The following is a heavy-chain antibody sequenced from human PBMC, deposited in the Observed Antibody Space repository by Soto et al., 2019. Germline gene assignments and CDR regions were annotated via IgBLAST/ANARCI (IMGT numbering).Heavy chain of an antibody. J-gene: IGHJ4*02. CDR1: GGSISSGDYY. CDR3: ARGPAASGGQSLLPDFDY. CDR2: IYYSGST. Sequence: PSETLSLTCTVSGGSISSGDYYWSWIRQPPGKGLEWIGYIYYSGSTYYNPSLKSRVTISVDTSKKQYSMKLSSVTAADTAVYYCARGPAASGGQSLLPDFDYWGQGTLVTVSS. V-gene: IGHV4-30-4*01. D-gene: IGHD3-22*01.